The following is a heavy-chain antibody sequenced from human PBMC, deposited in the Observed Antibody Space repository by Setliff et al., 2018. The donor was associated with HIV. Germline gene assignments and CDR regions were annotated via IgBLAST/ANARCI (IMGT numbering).Heavy chain of an antibody. Sequence: TGGSLRLSCAASGFTFSSYSMNWVRQAPGKGLEWVSYISSSSSTRYYAGSVKGRFTISRDNAKNSLYLQMNSLRAEDTAVYYCARPRTYCSGGSCYLGPDYWGQGTLVTVSS. CDR2: ISSSSSTR. CDR1: GFTFSSYS. D-gene: IGHD2-15*01. J-gene: IGHJ4*02. V-gene: IGHV3-48*04. CDR3: ARPRTYCSGGSCYLGPDY.